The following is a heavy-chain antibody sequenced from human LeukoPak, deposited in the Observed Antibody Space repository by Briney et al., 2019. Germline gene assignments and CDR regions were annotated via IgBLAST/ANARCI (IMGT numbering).Heavy chain of an antibody. D-gene: IGHD3-22*01. CDR3: AREVSEGFDF. CDR1: GFTFSDYY. Sequence: GGSLRLSCAASGFTFSDYYMTWIRQAPGKGLEWVSYISSSGSTKYYAGSVKGRFAISRDNAKNSLYLQMNSLRAEDTALYYCAREVSEGFDFWGQGTLVTVSS. V-gene: IGHV3-11*04. CDR2: ISSSGSTK. J-gene: IGHJ4*02.